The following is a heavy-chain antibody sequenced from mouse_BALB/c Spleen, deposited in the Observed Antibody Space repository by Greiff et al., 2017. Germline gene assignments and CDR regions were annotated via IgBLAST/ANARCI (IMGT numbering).Heavy chain of an antibody. D-gene: IGHD2-1*01. CDR2: ILPGSGST. CDR1: GYTFSSYW. CDR3: ARGGYGNTHYSDS. J-gene: IGHJ2*01. V-gene: IGHV1-9*01. Sequence: VQLQQSGAELMKPGASVKISCKATGYTFSSYWIEWVKQRPGHGLEWIGEILPGSGSTNYNEKFKGKATFTADTSSNTAYMQLSSLTSEDSAVYFCARGGYGNTHYSDSWGQGTPLTVSS.